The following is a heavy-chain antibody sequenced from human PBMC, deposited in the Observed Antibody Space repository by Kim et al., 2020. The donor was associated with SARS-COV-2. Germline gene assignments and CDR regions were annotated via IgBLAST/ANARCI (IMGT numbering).Heavy chain of an antibody. J-gene: IGHJ4*02. D-gene: IGHD3-10*01. CDR2: INRGGST. Sequence: SETLSLTCAVYGGSFSGYYWTWIRQPPGKGLEWVGEINRGGSTSYNPSLESRVTISLDTSKNRFSLKLSSLTAADTAAYYCARCLGSGSYYGFWGQGTLVTVSS. CDR3: ARCLGSGSYYGF. CDR1: GGSFSGYY. V-gene: IGHV4-34*01.